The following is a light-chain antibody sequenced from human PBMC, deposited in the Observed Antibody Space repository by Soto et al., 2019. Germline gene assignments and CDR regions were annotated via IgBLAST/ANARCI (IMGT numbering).Light chain of an antibody. CDR2: INN. V-gene: IGLV1-44*01. J-gene: IGLJ2*01. CDR1: SSNIGRNT. CDR3: AAWDDSLKGVV. Sequence: QSVLTQPPSASGTPGQRVTISGSGSSSNIGRNTVNWYQQLPRMALKLLIYINNERPSGIPDRFSGSKSGTSASLAISGLQAEDEADFYCAAWDDSLKGVVFGGGTKLTVL.